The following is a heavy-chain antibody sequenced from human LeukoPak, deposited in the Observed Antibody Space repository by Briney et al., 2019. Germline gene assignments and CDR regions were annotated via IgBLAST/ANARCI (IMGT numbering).Heavy chain of an antibody. Sequence: SETLSLTCTVSGGSISSSSNYWDWIRQPPGKGLEWIGSMYYSGSTYYNPSLKSRVTISVDTSKNQFSLKLSSVTAADTAVYYCARGSGSSGYTFDYWGQGTLVTVSS. CDR1: GGSISSSSNY. V-gene: IGHV4-39*07. D-gene: IGHD3-22*01. CDR2: MYYSGST. CDR3: ARGSGSSGYTFDY. J-gene: IGHJ4*02.